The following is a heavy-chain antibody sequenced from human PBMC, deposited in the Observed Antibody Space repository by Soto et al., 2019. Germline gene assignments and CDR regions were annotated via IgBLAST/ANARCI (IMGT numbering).Heavy chain of an antibody. V-gene: IGHV4-34*01. J-gene: IGHJ3*02. CDR3: ARHQSIVVVTAARAFDI. Sequence: SETLSLTCAVYGGSFSGYYWTWIRQPPGTGLEWVGEINHSGSTNYNPSLKSRVTISVDTSKNQFSLKLTSVTAADTAVYYCARHQSIVVVTAARAFDIWGQGTMVT. CDR2: INHSGST. CDR1: GGSFSGYY. D-gene: IGHD2-15*01.